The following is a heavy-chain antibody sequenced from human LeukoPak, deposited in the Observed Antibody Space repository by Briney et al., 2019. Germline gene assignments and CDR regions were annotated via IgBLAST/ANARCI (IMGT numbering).Heavy chain of an antibody. CDR2: IHSSGGT. Sequence: PSETLSLTCTVSGGSISSYYWSWIRQPAGKGLEWIGRIHSSGGTEYYPSLKRRVTISVDTAKNQFSLKLTSVTAADTAVYYCARAPAGVAAPLSDAFDIWGQGTVVTVSS. CDR1: GGSISSYY. J-gene: IGHJ3*02. CDR3: ARAPAGVAAPLSDAFDI. D-gene: IGHD6-13*01. V-gene: IGHV4-4*07.